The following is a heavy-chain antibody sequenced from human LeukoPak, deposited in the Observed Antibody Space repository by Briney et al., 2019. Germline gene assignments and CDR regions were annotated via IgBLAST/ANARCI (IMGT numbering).Heavy chain of an antibody. Sequence: ASVKVSCKASGYTFTSYYMLWVRQAPGQGLEWMGIINPSGGSTSYAQKFQGRVTMTRDTSTSTVYMELSSLRSEDTAVYYCARGFRRVVPAATYMDVWGKGTTVTVSS. CDR3: ARGFRRVVPAATYMDV. V-gene: IGHV1-46*01. CDR2: INPSGGST. J-gene: IGHJ6*03. CDR1: GYTFTSYY. D-gene: IGHD2-2*01.